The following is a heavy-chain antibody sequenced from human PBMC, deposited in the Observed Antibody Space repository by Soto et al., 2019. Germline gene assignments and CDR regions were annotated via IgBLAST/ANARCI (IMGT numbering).Heavy chain of an antibody. V-gene: IGHV5-10-1*01. D-gene: IGHD1-7*01. Sequence: ESLKISCKGSGYSFTSYWISWVRQMPGKGLEWMGRIDPSDSYTNYSPSLQGHVTISDDKSISTAYLQWSSLKASDTAMYYCARLPGITGTSHYYYYGMDVWGQGTTVTVSS. CDR2: IDPSDSYT. J-gene: IGHJ6*02. CDR1: GYSFTSYW. CDR3: ARLPGITGTSHYYYYGMDV.